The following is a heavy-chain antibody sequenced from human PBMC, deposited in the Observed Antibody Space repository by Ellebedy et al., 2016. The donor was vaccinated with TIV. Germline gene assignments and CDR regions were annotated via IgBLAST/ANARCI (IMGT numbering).Heavy chain of an antibody. D-gene: IGHD3-16*01. CDR1: GFTFSSYG. CDR3: ARGSWGDY. V-gene: IGHV3-33*05. J-gene: IGHJ4*02. Sequence: GESLKISXAASGFTFSSYGMHWVRQAPGKGLEWVAVISYDGSNKYYADSVKGRFTISRDNSKNTLYLQMNSLRAEDTAVYYCARGSWGDYWGQGTLVTVSS. CDR2: ISYDGSNK.